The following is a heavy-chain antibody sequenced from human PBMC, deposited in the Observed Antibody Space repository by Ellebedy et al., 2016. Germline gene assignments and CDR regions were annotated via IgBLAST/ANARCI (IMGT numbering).Heavy chain of an antibody. CDR2: IIPIFGTA. Sequence: SVKVSCXASGGTFSSYAISWVRQAPGQGLEWMGGIIPIFGTANYAQKFQGRVTITADESTSTAYMELSSLRSEDTAVYYCASTSERLQNYYDSSGDPNAFDIWGQGTMVTVSS. CDR3: ASTSERLQNYYDSSGDPNAFDI. J-gene: IGHJ3*02. V-gene: IGHV1-69*13. D-gene: IGHD3-22*01. CDR1: GGTFSSYA.